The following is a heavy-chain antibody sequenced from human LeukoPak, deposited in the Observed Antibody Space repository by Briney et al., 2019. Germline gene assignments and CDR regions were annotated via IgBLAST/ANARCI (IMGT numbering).Heavy chain of an antibody. Sequence: PGGSLRLSCAASGFTFSSYSMNWVRQAPGKGLEWVSSISSISSYIYYADSVKGRFTISRDNAKNSLYLQMNSLRAEDTAVYYCARDPDIVVVPAANDYWGQGTLVTVSS. CDR1: GFTFSSYS. J-gene: IGHJ4*02. V-gene: IGHV3-21*01. CDR3: ARDPDIVVVPAANDY. D-gene: IGHD2-2*01. CDR2: ISSISSYI.